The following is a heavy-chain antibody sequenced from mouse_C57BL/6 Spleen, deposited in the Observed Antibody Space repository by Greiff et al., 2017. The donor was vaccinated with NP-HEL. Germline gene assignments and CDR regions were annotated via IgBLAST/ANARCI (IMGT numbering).Heavy chain of an antibody. J-gene: IGHJ4*01. V-gene: IGHV1-7*01. CDR2: INPRSGYT. CDR3: ARWPPEGLDYAGAMDY. CDR1: GYTFTSYW. Sequence: VQLQQSGAELAKPGASVKLSCKASGYTFTSYWMHWVKQRPGQGLEWIGYINPRSGYTKYNQKFKDKATLTADTSSSTAYMQLRSLPYEDSAVYYGARWPPEGLDYAGAMDYWGQGTSVTVSS. D-gene: IGHD2-4*01.